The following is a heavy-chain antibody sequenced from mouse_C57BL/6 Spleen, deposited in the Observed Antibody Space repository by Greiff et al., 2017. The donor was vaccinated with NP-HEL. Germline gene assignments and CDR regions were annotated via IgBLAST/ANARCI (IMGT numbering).Heavy chain of an antibody. D-gene: IGHD1-1*01. CDR1: GYTFTSYD. CDR2: IYPRDGST. Sequence: QVHVKQSGPELVKPGASVKLSCKASGYTFTSYDINWVKQRPGQGLEWIGWIYPRDGSTKYNEKFKGKATLTVDTSSSTAYMELHSLTSEDSAVYYCARSLFYYYGSRVDYAMDYWGKGTSVTVSS. CDR3: ARSLFYYYGSRVDYAMDY. V-gene: IGHV1-85*01. J-gene: IGHJ4*01.